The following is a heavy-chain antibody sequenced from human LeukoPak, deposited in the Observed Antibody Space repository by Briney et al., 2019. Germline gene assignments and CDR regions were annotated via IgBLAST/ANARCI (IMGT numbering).Heavy chain of an antibody. J-gene: IGHJ4*02. Sequence: SETLSLTCTVSGGSISSSSYYWGWIRQPPGKGLEWIGSIYYSGSTYYNPSLKSRVTISVDTSKNQFSLKLSSVTAADTAVYYCARAGGYSYGYFDYWGQGTLVTVSS. CDR3: ARAGGYSYGYFDY. D-gene: IGHD5-18*01. CDR1: GGSISSSSYY. CDR2: IYYSGST. V-gene: IGHV4-39*01.